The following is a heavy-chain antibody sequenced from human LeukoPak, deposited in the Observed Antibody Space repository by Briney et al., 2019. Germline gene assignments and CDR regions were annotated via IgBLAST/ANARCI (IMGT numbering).Heavy chain of an antibody. D-gene: IGHD4-23*01. CDR3: ARHRTTVVTPLDY. CDR2: IYHSGST. CDR1: GYSISSGYY. V-gene: IGHV4-38-2*01. J-gene: IGHJ4*02. Sequence: SETLSLTCRVSGYSISSGYYWGWIRQPPGKGLECIGSIYHSGSTYYNPSLKSRVTTSVDTSKNQFSLKLSSVTAADTAVYYCARHRTTVVTPLDYWGQGTLVTVSS.